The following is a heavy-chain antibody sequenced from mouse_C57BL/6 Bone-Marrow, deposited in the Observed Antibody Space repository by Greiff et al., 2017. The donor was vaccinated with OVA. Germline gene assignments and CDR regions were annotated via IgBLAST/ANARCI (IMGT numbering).Heavy chain of an antibody. V-gene: IGHV5-9*01. J-gene: IGHJ1*03. Sequence: EVKLMESGGGLVKPGGSLKLSCAASGFTFSSYTMSWVRQTPEKRLEWVATISGGGGNTYYPDSVKGRLTISRDNAKNTLYLQMSSLRSKDTALDYCARHTYTDYDGNFDVWGTGTTVTVSS. D-gene: IGHD2-4*01. CDR3: ARHTYTDYDGNFDV. CDR2: ISGGGGNT. CDR1: GFTFSSYT.